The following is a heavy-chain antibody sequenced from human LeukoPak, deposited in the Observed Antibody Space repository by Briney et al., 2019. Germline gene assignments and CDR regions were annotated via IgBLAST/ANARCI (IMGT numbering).Heavy chain of an antibody. J-gene: IGHJ5*02. CDR3: ARGSLEYYDFWSGSRWGWFDP. D-gene: IGHD3-3*01. V-gene: IGHV1-8*01. CDR1: GYTFTSYD. Sequence: GASVKVSCKASGYTFTSYDINWVRQATGQGLEWMGWMNPNSGNTGYAQKFQGRVTMTRNTSISTAYMELSSLRSEDTAVYYCARGSLEYYDFWSGSRWGWFDPWGQGTLVTVSS. CDR2: MNPNSGNT.